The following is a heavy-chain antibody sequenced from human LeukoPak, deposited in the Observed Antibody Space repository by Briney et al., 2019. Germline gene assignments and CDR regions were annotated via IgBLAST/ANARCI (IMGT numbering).Heavy chain of an antibody. D-gene: IGHD3-22*01. V-gene: IGHV4-59*01. Sequence: SETLSLTCTVSGGSISSYYWSWIRQPPGRGLEWIGYIYDSGSTNYNPSLKSRVTISVDTSKNQFSLKVSSVTAADTAVYYCASLTTADAFDIWGQGTMVTVSS. J-gene: IGHJ3*02. CDR1: GGSISSYY. CDR3: ASLTTADAFDI. CDR2: IYDSGST.